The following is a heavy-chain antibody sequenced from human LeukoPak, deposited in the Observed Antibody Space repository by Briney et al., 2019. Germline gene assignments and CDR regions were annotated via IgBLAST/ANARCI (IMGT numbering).Heavy chain of an antibody. CDR3: ARDHFTMVRGVDIPNFDY. Sequence: GSSVTVSCTASGGTFSSYAISGVRQAPGQGLEWVGGIIPIFGTANYAQKLQGRVTMTTDTSTSTAYMELRSLRSDDTAVYYCARDHFTMVRGVDIPNFDYWGQGTLVTVSS. CDR1: GGTFSSYA. D-gene: IGHD3-10*01. J-gene: IGHJ4*02. V-gene: IGHV1-69*05. CDR2: IIPIFGTA.